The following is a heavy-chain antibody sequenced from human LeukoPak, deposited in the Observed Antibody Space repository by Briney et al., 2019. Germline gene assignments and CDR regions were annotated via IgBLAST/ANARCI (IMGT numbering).Heavy chain of an antibody. CDR1: GGSISSSSYY. CDR2: IYYSGGT. J-gene: IGHJ3*02. D-gene: IGHD4-17*01. CDR3: AIPYGDYMDDAFDI. V-gene: IGHV4-39*07. Sequence: SETLSLTCTVSGGSISSSSYYWGWIRQAPGKGLEWIGSIYYSGGTYYTPSLKSRVTMSVDTSKNQFSLKLSSVTAADTAVYYCAIPYGDYMDDAFDIWGQGTMVTVSS.